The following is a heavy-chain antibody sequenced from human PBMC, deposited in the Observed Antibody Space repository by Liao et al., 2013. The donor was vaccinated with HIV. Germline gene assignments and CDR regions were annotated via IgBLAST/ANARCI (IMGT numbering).Heavy chain of an antibody. Sequence: QVQLQESGPGLVKPSETLSLTCTVSSGSISSSYWSWIRQPAGKGLEWIGRMYTSGATNYNPSLKSRVTMSVDTSKRQFSLNLSSVTAADTAVYYCARGPYDSSGYFSYYYMDVWGKGTTVTVSS. CDR3: ARGPYDSSGYFSYYYMDV. V-gene: IGHV4-4*07. J-gene: IGHJ6*03. D-gene: IGHD3-22*01. CDR2: MYTSGAT. CDR1: SGSISSSY.